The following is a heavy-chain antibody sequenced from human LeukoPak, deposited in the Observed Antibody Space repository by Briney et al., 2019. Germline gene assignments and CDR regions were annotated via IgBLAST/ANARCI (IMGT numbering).Heavy chain of an antibody. CDR3: ASPPSGHCTNGVCYLWSGNWLDP. D-gene: IGHD2-8*01. CDR1: GGSISSSSYY. J-gene: IGHJ5*02. Sequence: SETLSLTCTVSGGSISSSSYYWGWIRQPPGKGLEWIGSIYYSGSTYYNPSLKSRVTISVDTSKNQFSLKLSSVTAADTAVYYCASPPSGHCTNGVCYLWSGNWLDPWGQGTLVTVSS. CDR2: IYYSGST. V-gene: IGHV4-39*01.